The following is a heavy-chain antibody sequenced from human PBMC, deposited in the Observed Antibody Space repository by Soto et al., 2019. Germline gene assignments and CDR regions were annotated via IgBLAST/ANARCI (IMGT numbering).Heavy chain of an antibody. CDR3: AKDQEEIPFDY. CDR2: ISGSGGST. V-gene: IGHV3-23*01. Sequence: GGSLILSCAAYGFTFSSYSMSWVRQAPGKGLEWVSAISGSGGSTYYADSVKGRFTISRDNSKNTLYLQMNSLRAEDTAVYYCAKDQEEIPFDYWGQGTLVTVSS. J-gene: IGHJ4*02. CDR1: GFTFSSYS.